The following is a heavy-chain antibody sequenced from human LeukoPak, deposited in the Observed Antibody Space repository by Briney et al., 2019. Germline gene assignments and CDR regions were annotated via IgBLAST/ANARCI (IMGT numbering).Heavy chain of an antibody. Sequence: GGSLRLSCAASGFTFSSYAMSWVRQAPGKGLEWVSAISGSGGSTYYADSVKGRFTISRDNSKNTLYLQMNSLRAEDMAVYYCAKAPGIAVAGFDYWGQGTLVTVSS. V-gene: IGHV3-23*01. CDR1: GFTFSSYA. CDR2: ISGSGGST. CDR3: AKAPGIAVAGFDY. J-gene: IGHJ4*02. D-gene: IGHD6-19*01.